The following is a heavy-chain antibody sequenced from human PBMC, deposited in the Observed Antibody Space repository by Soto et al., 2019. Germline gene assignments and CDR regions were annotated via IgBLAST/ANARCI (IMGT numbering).Heavy chain of an antibody. D-gene: IGHD3-3*01. CDR3: ANPIGDFWHGSAGPHYLDV. V-gene: IGHV3-23*01. Sequence: EVQLLESGGGLVQTGGSLRLSCAASGFTLSSYGMSWVRQAPGKGLEWVSGFSGGGRTTYYADSVKGRFTISRDDSKNTVFLQMTSLGADDTAVYYCANPIGDFWHGSAGPHYLDVWGKGTSVTVS. CDR1: GFTLSSYG. J-gene: IGHJ6*03. CDR2: FSGGGRTT.